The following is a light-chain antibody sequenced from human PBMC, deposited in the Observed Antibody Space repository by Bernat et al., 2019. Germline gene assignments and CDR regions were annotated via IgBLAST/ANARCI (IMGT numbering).Light chain of an antibody. V-gene: IGLV3-19*01. J-gene: IGLJ3*02. CDR1: SLRSYY. CDR3: NSRDNSGSNCGGV. Sequence: SSELTQDPAVSVALGQTVRITCQGDSLRSYYASWYQQKPGQAPVLVIYGKNNRPPGNPDRFSGSSSGNTASLTVTGAQAEDEADYYCNSRDNSGSNCGGVFGGGNKRNVL. CDR2: GKN.